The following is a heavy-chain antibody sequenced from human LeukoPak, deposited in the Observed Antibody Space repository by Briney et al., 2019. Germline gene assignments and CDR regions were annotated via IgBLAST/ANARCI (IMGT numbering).Heavy chain of an antibody. V-gene: IGHV3-64*02. Sequence: GGSLRLSCAASGFTFSDYTLHWVRQAPGKGLEYVSVISRSGDSTFYAASVKGRFTISRDNSKNTLYLQMNSLRAEDTAVYYCAKDGTYDYVWGSYRYIAFDYWGQGTLVTVSS. D-gene: IGHD3-16*02. J-gene: IGHJ4*02. CDR1: GFTFSDYT. CDR3: AKDGTYDYVWGSYRYIAFDY. CDR2: ISRSGDST.